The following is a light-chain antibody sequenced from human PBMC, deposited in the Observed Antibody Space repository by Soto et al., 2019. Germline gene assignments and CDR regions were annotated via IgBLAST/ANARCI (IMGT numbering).Light chain of an antibody. V-gene: IGKV1-33*01. CDR3: QQYDFLVT. Sequence: DIQMTQSPSSLSASVGDRVTITCQASQDINNYLNWYQQKPGKAPELLIYDASNLQTGVPTRFSGSGSGKHFIFTISSLQPEDIATYFCQQYDFLVTFGQGTRLEIQ. J-gene: IGKJ5*01. CDR2: DAS. CDR1: QDINNY.